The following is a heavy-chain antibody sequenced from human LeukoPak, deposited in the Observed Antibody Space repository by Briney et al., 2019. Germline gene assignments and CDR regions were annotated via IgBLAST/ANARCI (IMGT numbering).Heavy chain of an antibody. V-gene: IGHV3-11*01. CDR1: GFTFSDYY. J-gene: IGHJ4*02. CDR3: ARVAVADTYFDD. D-gene: IGHD6-19*01. CDR2: ISNSGSTI. Sequence: GGSLRLSCAAYGFTFSDYYMSWIRQAPGKGLEWVSYISNSGSTIYYADSVQGRFTISRDNAKNSLYLEMNSLRAEDTAVYYCARVAVADTYFDDWGQGTLVTVSS.